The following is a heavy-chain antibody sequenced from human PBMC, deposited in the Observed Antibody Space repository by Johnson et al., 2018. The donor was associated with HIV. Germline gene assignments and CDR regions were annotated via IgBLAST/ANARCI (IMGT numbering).Heavy chain of an antibody. V-gene: IGHV3-23*04. CDR1: GFTFSSYA. D-gene: IGHD6-13*01. J-gene: IGHJ3*02. Sequence: VQLVESGGGLVQPGGSLRLSCAASGFTFSSYAMSWVRQAPGKGLEWVSAISGSVGSTYYADSVKSRVSISRDNPKNTLYPQMNSLRAEDTAVYYCAKEEGWDSREGAFDIWGQGTMVTVSS. CDR3: AKEEGWDSREGAFDI. CDR2: ISGSVGST.